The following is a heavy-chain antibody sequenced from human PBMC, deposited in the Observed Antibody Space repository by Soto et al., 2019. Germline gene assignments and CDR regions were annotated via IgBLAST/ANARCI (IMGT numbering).Heavy chain of an antibody. V-gene: IGHV1-69*02. CDR1: GGTFNTYS. Sequence: QVQLVQSGAEVKKPGSSVKVSCKDSGGTFNTYSMIWVRQAPGQGLEWMGRIIPMLGVRNYAQRFQDRGTMTADKSRATVHMELSSLRSEDTAVYYCTIGSWSGDVLEIWGQGTMVTVSS. CDR3: TIGSWSGDVLEI. J-gene: IGHJ3*01. CDR2: IIPMLGVR. D-gene: IGHD2-21*02.